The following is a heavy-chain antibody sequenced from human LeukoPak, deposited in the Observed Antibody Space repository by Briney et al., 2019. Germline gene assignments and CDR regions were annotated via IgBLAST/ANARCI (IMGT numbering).Heavy chain of an antibody. J-gene: IGHJ1*01. V-gene: IGHV4-34*01. CDR3: AGGEGIVGATTFQH. CDR2: INHSGST. Sequence: SETLSLTCAVYGGSFSGYYWSWIRQPPGKGLEWIGEINHSGSTNYNPSLKSRVTISVDTSKNQFSLKLSSVTAADTAVYYCAGGEGIVGATTFQHWGQGTLVTVSS. D-gene: IGHD1-26*01. CDR1: GGSFSGYY.